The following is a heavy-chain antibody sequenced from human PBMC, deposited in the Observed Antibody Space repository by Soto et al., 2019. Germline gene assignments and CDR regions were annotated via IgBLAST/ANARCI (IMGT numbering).Heavy chain of an antibody. J-gene: IGHJ4*02. CDR3: ARSPHYYDSSGYLDY. CDR2: ISSSSSYI. Sequence: GGSLRLSCAASGFTFSSYSMNWVRQAPGKGLEWVSSISSSSSYIYYADSVKGRFTISRDNAKNSPYLQMNSLRAEDTAVYYCARSPHYYDSSGYLDYWGQGTLVTVYS. V-gene: IGHV3-21*01. CDR1: GFTFSSYS. D-gene: IGHD3-22*01.